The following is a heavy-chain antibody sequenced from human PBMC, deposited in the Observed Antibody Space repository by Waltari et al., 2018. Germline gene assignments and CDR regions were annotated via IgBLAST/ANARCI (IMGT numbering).Heavy chain of an antibody. D-gene: IGHD3-3*01. Sequence: QVQLQESGPGLVKPSETLSLICNVSGGSISSYYWNWIRQPGGKGLEWIGRIYAGGSTSYNPSLESRISMSVDTSKNHFSLKLSSVTAADTGVYYCAGSSNFGIYGLDVWGQGTTVVVSS. CDR2: IYAGGST. CDR1: GGSISSYY. CDR3: AGSSNFGIYGLDV. J-gene: IGHJ6*02. V-gene: IGHV4-4*07.